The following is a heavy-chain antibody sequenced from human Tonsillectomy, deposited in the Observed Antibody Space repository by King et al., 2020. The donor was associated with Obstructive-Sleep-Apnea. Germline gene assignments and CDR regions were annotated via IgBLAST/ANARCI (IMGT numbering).Heavy chain of an antibody. D-gene: IGHD3-22*01. CDR2: ISSSSSYI. Sequence: VQLVESGGGLVKPGGSLRLSCAASGFTFSSYSMNWVRQAPGKGLEWVSSISSSSSYIYYADSVKGRFTISRDNAKNSLYLQMNSLRAENTAVYYCARDLRITMIPWGQGTLVIVSS. CDR3: ARDLRITMIP. J-gene: IGHJ5*02. CDR1: GFTFSSYS. V-gene: IGHV3-21*01.